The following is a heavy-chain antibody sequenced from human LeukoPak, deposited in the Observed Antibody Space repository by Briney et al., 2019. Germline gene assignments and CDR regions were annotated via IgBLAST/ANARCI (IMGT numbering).Heavy chain of an antibody. CDR2: LGPTGRST. CDR3: ASVNQESSGWYRDAFDI. D-gene: IGHD6-19*01. J-gene: IGHJ3*02. Sequence: GGSLRLSCSVSGFTFSSYAMTWVRQAPGKGLEWVSALGPTGRSTYYADSVKGRFTISRDNAKNSLYLQMNSLRAEDTAVYYCASVNQESSGWYRDAFDIWGQGAMVTVSS. CDR1: GFTFSSYA. V-gene: IGHV3-23*01.